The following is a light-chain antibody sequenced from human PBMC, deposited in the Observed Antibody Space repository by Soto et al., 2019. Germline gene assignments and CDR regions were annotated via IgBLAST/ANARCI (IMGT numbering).Light chain of an antibody. J-gene: IGKJ1*01. CDR1: QTISSW. CDR3: QHYNSYSQA. V-gene: IGKV1-5*03. Sequence: DIQMTQSPFTLSGSVGDRVTINCRASQTISSWLAWYQQKPGKAPKLLIYKASTLKSGVPSRFSGSGSGTEFTLTISSLQPDDFATYYCQHYNSYSQAFVQGTKVDTK. CDR2: KAS.